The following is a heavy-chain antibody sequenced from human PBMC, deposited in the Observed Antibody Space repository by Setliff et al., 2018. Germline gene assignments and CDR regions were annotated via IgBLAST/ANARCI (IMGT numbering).Heavy chain of an antibody. Sequence: ASVKVSCKSSGYTFTSYPINWMRQAPGQGLEWMGWINTKTGKPTYAQAFTGRIVFSLDTPVSTAYLQISSLKADDTAVYYCARDTGVRGHEISGYYGGGFAYWGQGTPVTVSS. CDR2: INTKTGKP. CDR1: GYTFTSYP. J-gene: IGHJ4*02. CDR3: ARDTGVRGHEISGYYGGGFAY. V-gene: IGHV7-4-1*02. D-gene: IGHD3-22*01.